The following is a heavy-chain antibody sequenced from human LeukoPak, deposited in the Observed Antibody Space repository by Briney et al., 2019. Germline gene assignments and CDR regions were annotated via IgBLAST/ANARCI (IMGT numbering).Heavy chain of an antibody. J-gene: IGHJ4*02. CDR3: ASAYDSSGGFDY. CDR2: IYTSGST. V-gene: IGHV4-61*02. CDR1: GGSISSGSYY. Sequence: SETVSLTCTVSGGSISSGSYYWSWIRQPAGKGLEWIGRIYTSGSTNYNPSLKSRVTISVDTSKNQFSLKLSSVTAADTAVYYCASAYDSSGGFDYWGQGTLVTVSS. D-gene: IGHD3-22*01.